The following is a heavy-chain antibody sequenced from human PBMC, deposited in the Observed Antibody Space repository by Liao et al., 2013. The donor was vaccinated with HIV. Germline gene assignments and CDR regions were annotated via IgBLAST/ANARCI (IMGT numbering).Heavy chain of an antibody. J-gene: IGHJ5*02. Sequence: QVQLQESGPGLVKPSQTLSLKCTVSGGSISSADYYWSWIRQPPGKGLEWIGYIYYSATTHYNPSLESRVTMSLDTSRNQFSLNLSSVTAADTAVYYCVREKSGRWFCSASDCTLDWLDPWGPGIPVTVSS. CDR1: GGSISSADYY. V-gene: IGHV4-30-4*01. D-gene: IGHD2-2*01. CDR2: IYYSATT. CDR3: VREKSGRWFCSASDCTLDWLDP.